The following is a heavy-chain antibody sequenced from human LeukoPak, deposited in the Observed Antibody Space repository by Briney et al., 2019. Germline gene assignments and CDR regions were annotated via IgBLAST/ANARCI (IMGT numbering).Heavy chain of an antibody. D-gene: IGHD6-6*01. CDR2: INSDGSST. J-gene: IGHJ5*02. CDR1: GFTFSSYW. CDR3: ARTGIAARPTVWFDP. Sequence: PWGSLRLSCAASGFTFSSYWMHWVRQAPGKGLVWVSHINSDGSSTNYADSVKGRFTISRDNAKNTLYLQVNSLRAEDTAVYYCARTGIAARPTVWFDPWGQGTLVTVSS. V-gene: IGHV3-74*01.